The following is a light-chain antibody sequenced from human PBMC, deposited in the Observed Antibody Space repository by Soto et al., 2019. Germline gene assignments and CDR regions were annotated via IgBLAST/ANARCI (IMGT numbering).Light chain of an antibody. CDR1: QSVSSSY. CDR3: QQYGSSTPNT. V-gene: IGKV3-20*01. J-gene: IGKJ2*01. CDR2: GAS. Sequence: EIVLTQSPGTLSLSPGERATLSCRASQSVSSSYLAWYQQKPGQAPRLLIYGASSRATGIPDRFSGSGAGTEFTLTTSRLEPEDFAVYYCQQYGSSTPNTFGQGTKLEIK.